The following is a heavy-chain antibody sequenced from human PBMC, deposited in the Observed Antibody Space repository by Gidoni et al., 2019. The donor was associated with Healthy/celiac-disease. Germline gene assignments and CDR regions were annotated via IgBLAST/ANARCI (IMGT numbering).Heavy chain of an antibody. CDR3: AKDIVVVPAAILGLSGGMDV. D-gene: IGHD2-2*02. CDR1: GFTFSSYG. CDR2: ISYDGSNK. V-gene: IGHV3-30*18. Sequence: QVQLVESGGGVVQPGRSLRLSCAASGFTFSSYGMHWVRQAPGKGLEWVAVISYDGSNKYYADSVKGRFTISRDNSKNTLYLQMNSLRAEDTAVYYCAKDIVVVPAAILGLSGGMDVWGQGTTVTVSS. J-gene: IGHJ6*02.